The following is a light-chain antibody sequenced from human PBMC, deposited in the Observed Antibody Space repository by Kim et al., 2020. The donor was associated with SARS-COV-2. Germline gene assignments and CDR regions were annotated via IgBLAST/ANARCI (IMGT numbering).Light chain of an antibody. CDR2: ETS. Sequence: VSPGEGATLSCSASQSVASKLAWYQQKPGQAPRLLIFETSTRATGVSARFSGSGSGAEFTLTVNNLQSEDSAVYYCQQYNSWPLTFGGGTKVDIK. V-gene: IGKV3-15*01. CDR3: QQYNSWPLT. CDR1: QSVASK. J-gene: IGKJ4*01.